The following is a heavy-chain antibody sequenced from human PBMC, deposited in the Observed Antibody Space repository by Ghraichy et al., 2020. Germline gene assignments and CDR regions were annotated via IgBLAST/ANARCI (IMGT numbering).Heavy chain of an antibody. J-gene: IGHJ4*02. D-gene: IGHD3-16*01. CDR1: GFTFSDYW. CDR3: AAGITLPY. Sequence: GEALNISCAASGFTFSDYWMHWVRQAPGKGLVWVSRINSDGSSTSYADSVKGRFTISRDNAKNTLYLQMNSLRAEDTAVYYCAAGITLPYWGQGTLVTVS. CDR2: INSDGSST. V-gene: IGHV3-74*01.